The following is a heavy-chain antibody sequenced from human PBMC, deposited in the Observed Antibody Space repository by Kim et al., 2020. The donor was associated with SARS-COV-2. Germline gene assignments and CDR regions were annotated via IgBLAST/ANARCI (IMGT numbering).Heavy chain of an antibody. V-gene: IGHV4-4*06. Sequence: LKSRVTMSVDTSKNQFSLKLSSVTAADTAVYYCAREGYYYDSSGYGLDYWGQGTLVTVSS. J-gene: IGHJ4*02. D-gene: IGHD3-22*01. CDR3: AREGYYYDSSGYGLDY.